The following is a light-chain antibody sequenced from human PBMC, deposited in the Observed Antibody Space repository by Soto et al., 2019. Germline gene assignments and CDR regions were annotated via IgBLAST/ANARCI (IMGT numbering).Light chain of an antibody. CDR2: GAS. CDR3: QQYGSSRYT. Sequence: EIVLTQSPGTLSLSPGERATLSCRASQSVSSSYLAWYQQKPGQAPRLLIYGASSRATGIPDGFSGSGSGTHFTLTISRLEPEDVAVYYCQQYGSSRYTLGQGTKLEIK. V-gene: IGKV3-20*01. CDR1: QSVSSSY. J-gene: IGKJ2*01.